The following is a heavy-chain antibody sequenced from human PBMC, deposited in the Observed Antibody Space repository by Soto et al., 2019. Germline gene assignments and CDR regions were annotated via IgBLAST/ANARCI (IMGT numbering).Heavy chain of an antibody. J-gene: IGHJ4*02. CDR2: MNSDGSTT. Sequence: RGSLRLSCAASGFNFGNNWMHWVRQAPGKGLEWVSRMNSDGSTTNYADSVKGRFPVSRDKATNTLYLQMNRLRAEDAAAYYCATAEVAYWGWGTLVTVSS. V-gene: IGHV3-74*01. CDR1: GFNFGNNW. CDR3: ATAEVAY.